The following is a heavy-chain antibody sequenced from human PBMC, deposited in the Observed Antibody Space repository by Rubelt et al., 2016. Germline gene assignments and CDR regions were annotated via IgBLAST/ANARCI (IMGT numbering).Heavy chain of an antibody. J-gene: IGHJ4*02. Sequence: ESGPGLVKPSETLSLTCTVSGGSISSYYWSWIRQPAGKGLEWIGRIYTSGSTNYNPPLKSRVTMSVDTSKNQFSLKLSSVTAADTAVYYCARGDPDRGSRTVTLDYWGQGTLVTVSS. CDR1: GGSISSYY. D-gene: IGHD4-17*01. CDR2: IYTSGST. CDR3: ARGDPDRGSRTVTLDY. V-gene: IGHV4-4*07.